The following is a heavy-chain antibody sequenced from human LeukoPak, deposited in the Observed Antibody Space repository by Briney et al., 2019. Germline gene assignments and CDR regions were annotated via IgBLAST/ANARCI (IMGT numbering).Heavy chain of an antibody. J-gene: IGHJ4*02. D-gene: IGHD6-6*01. V-gene: IGHV3-21*01. CDR2: ISSSSYI. Sequence: VGSLRLSCAASGFTFSSYSKNWVRQAPGKGLEWVSSISSSSYIYYADSVKGRFTISRDTGKNSLYLQMNSLRAEDTAVYYCARVAYSSSSEDYWGQGTLVTVSS. CDR3: ARVAYSSSSEDY. CDR1: GFTFSSYS.